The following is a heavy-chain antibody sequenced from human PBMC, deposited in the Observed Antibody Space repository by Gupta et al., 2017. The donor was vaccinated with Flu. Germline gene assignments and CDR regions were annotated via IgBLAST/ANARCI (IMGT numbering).Heavy chain of an antibody. CDR3: ARHGTIFGEATASGTFFQY. CDR2: IYNTGGT. J-gene: IGHJ1*01. CDR1: GGSIRRYY. Sequence: VQLQESGPGLVKTSETLSLACAVSGGSIRRYYWSWLRQSPGKGLEWIGYIYNTGGTDYNPSLKSRVTISVDTSKNQFSLKLNSVTAADTAVYYCARHGTIFGEATASGTFFQYWGQGTLVTVSS. D-gene: IGHD3-3*01. V-gene: IGHV4-59*08.